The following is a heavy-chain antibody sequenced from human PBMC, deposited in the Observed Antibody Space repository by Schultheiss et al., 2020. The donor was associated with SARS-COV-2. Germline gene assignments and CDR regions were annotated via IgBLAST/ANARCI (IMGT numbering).Heavy chain of an antibody. J-gene: IGHJ6*03. CDR1: GGSFSGYY. V-gene: IGHV4-34*01. D-gene: IGHD4-17*01. CDR3: AREGRGGDYGGFYYYYYMDV. Sequence: SETLSLTCAVYGGSFSGYYWSWIRQPPGKGLEWIGEINHSGSTNYNPSLKSRVTISVDTSKNQFSLKLSSVTAADTAVYYCAREGRGGDYGGFYYYYYMDVWGKGTTVTVS. CDR2: INHSGST.